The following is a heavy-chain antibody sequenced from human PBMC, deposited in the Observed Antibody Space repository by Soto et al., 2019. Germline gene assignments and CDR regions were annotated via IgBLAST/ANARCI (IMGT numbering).Heavy chain of an antibody. Sequence: QVQLVQSGAEVKKPGSSVKVSCKASGGSFRREAINWVRQAPGQGPEWMGGILPFFGTADYAQKFQGRVTRSAHVSTTTVYMELGSLVFEHTSLYYCPRSHELAGNSDAFDVWGQGTMVIVSS. CDR1: GGSFRREA. CDR3: PRSHELAGNSDAFDV. D-gene: IGHD1-1*01. V-gene: IGHV1-69*12. J-gene: IGHJ3*01. CDR2: ILPFFGTA.